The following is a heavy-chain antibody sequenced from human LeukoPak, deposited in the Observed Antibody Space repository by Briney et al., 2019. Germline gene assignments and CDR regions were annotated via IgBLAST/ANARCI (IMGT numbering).Heavy chain of an antibody. CDR1: GGSISSYY. D-gene: IGHD6-6*01. V-gene: IGHV4-4*07. J-gene: IGHJ6*03. CDR3: ARDRGEYSSSSAYYSYMDV. CDR2: FYTSGST. Sequence: PSETLSLTCTVSGGSISSYYWSWIRQPAGKGLEWIGRFYTSGSTNYNPSLKSRVTMSVDTSKNQFSLKLTSVTAADTAVYYYARDRGEYSSSSAYYSYMDVWGKGTTVTVSS.